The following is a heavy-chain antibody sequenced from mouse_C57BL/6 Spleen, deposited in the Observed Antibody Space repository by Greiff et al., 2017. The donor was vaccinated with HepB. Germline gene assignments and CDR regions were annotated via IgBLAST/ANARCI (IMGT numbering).Heavy chain of an antibody. Sequence: EAQLVESGGGLVKPGGSLKLSCAASGFTFSSYAMSWVRQTPEKRLEWVATISDGGSYTYYPDNVKGRFTISRDNAKNNLYLQMSHLKSEDTAMYYCARDSDYGSSLYYFDYWGQGTTLTVSS. CDR3: ARDSDYGSSLYYFDY. CDR1: GFTFSSYA. V-gene: IGHV5-4*01. J-gene: IGHJ2*01. D-gene: IGHD1-1*01. CDR2: ISDGGSYT.